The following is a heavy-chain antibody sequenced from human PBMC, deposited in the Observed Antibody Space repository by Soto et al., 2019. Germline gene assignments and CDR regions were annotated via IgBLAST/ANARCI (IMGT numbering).Heavy chain of an antibody. D-gene: IGHD6-19*01. J-gene: IGHJ6*02. CDR1: GGTFSSYA. Sequence: SVKVSCKASGGTFSSYAISWVRQAPGQGLEWMGGIIPIFGTANYAQKFQGRVTITADESTSTAYMELSSLRSEDTAVYYCARSSSGSAYYYYYGMDVWGQGTTVTVSS. CDR2: IIPIFGTA. CDR3: ARSSSGSAYYYYYGMDV. V-gene: IGHV1-69*13.